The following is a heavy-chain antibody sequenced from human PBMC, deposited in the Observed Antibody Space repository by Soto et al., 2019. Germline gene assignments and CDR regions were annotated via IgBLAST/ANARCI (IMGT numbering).Heavy chain of an antibody. V-gene: IGHV1-8*01. CDR3: AREEKTGTQAHYYYYGMDV. Sequence: QVQLVQSGAEVKKPGASVKVSCKASGYTFTSYDINWVRQATGQGLEWMGWMNPNSGNTGYAQKYKGRITMTRNTSISTAYMEMSTLRSEDTAVYYCAREEKTGTQAHYYYYGMDVWGQGTTVTVSS. CDR1: GYTFTSYD. CDR2: MNPNSGNT. D-gene: IGHD1-7*01. J-gene: IGHJ6*02.